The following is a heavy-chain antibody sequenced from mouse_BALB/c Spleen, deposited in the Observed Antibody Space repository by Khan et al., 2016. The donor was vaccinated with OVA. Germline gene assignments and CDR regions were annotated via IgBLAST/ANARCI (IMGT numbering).Heavy chain of an antibody. D-gene: IGHD2-14*01. V-gene: IGHV2-4-1*01. Sequence: QVQLKQSGPGLVQPSQSLSITCTVTDFSLSTYGIHWVRQSPGKGLEWLGVIWSGGSTDYNEAFISRLSISKDNSKSQVFFKMNSLQTDDTAIYYCTRVYYRDDRYFDVWGAGTTVTVAS. CDR3: TRVYYRDDRYFDV. CDR2: IWSGGST. J-gene: IGHJ1*01. CDR1: DFSLSTYG.